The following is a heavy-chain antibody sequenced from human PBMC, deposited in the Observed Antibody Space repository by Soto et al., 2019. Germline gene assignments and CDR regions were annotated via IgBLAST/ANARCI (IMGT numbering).Heavy chain of an antibody. Sequence: EVQLVESGGGLVKPGGSLRLSCAASGFTFSNAWMNWVRQAQGKGLEWVGRIKSKTDGGTTDYAAPVKGRFTISRDDSKSTLYLQMNSLKTEDTAVYYCTTDGGAVAVAAPDYWGQGTLVTVSS. D-gene: IGHD6-19*01. J-gene: IGHJ4*02. CDR1: GFTFSNAW. CDR2: IKSKTDGGTT. CDR3: TTDGGAVAVAAPDY. V-gene: IGHV3-15*07.